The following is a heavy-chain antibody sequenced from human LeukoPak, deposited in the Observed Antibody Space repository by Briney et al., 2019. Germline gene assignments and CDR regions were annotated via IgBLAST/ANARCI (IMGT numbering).Heavy chain of an antibody. CDR2: ISGSGGST. V-gene: IGHV3-23*01. CDR3: AKNFNFRSWSAFDI. Sequence: GGSLRLSCAASGFTFSSYSMNWVRQAPGKGLEWVSAISGSGGSTYYADSVKGRFTISRDNSKNTLYLQMNSLRAEDTAVYYCAKNFNFRSWSAFDIWGQGTMVTVSS. D-gene: IGHD2-8*02. J-gene: IGHJ3*02. CDR1: GFTFSSYS.